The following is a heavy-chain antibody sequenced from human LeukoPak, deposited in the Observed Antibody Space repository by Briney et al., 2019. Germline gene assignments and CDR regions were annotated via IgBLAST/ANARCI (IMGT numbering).Heavy chain of an antibody. CDR3: ARVMVLAAHPTDAFDI. CDR1: GYTFTGYY. CDR2: INPNSGGT. D-gene: IGHD6-6*01. V-gene: IGHV1-2*02. Sequence: ASVKVSCKASGYTFTGYYMHWVRQAPGHGLEWMGWINPNSGGTNYAQKFQGRVTMTRDTSISTAYMELSRLRSDDTAVYYCARVMVLAAHPTDAFDIWGQGTMVTVSS. J-gene: IGHJ3*02.